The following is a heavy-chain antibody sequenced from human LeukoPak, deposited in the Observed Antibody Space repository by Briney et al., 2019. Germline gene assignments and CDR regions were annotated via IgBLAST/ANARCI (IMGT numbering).Heavy chain of an antibody. D-gene: IGHD2-15*01. CDR1: GFTFDDYA. CDR3: AKAAIFCSGGSCYLAQSGAFDI. J-gene: IGHJ3*02. Sequence: GGSLRLSCAASGFTFDDYAMHWVRQAPGKGLEWVSGISWNSGSIGYADSVKGRFTISRDNAKNSLYLQMNSLRAEDTALYYCAKAAIFCSGGSCYLAQSGAFDIWGQGTMVTVSS. V-gene: IGHV3-9*01. CDR2: ISWNSGSI.